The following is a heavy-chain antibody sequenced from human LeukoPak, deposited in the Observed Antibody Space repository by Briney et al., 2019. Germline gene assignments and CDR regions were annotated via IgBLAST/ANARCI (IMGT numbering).Heavy chain of an antibody. Sequence: GGSLRLSCADSCFTISSYSLSWCRQAPGKGLEWVSVISGSGGSTHYADSVKGRFTISRDNSKNTLHLEMNSLRAEDTAVYYCATQDSKYGQYYYGMDVWGQGTTVTVSS. J-gene: IGHJ6*02. D-gene: IGHD4-11*01. CDR3: ATQDSKYGQYYYGMDV. CDR1: CFTISSYS. V-gene: IGHV3-23*01. CDR2: ISGSGGST.